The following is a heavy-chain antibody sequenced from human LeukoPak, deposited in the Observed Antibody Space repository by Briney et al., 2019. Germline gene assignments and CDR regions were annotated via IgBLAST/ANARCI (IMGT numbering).Heavy chain of an antibody. Sequence: ASVKVSCKASGYTFTSYGISWVRQAPGQGLEWMGWISAYNGNTNYAQKLQGRVTMTTDTSTSTAYMELRSLRSDDTAVYYCAREVEYYDSSGYQNWFDHWGQGTLVTVSS. CDR3: AREVEYYDSSGYQNWFDH. J-gene: IGHJ5*02. CDR1: GYTFTSYG. V-gene: IGHV1-18*01. CDR2: ISAYNGNT. D-gene: IGHD3-22*01.